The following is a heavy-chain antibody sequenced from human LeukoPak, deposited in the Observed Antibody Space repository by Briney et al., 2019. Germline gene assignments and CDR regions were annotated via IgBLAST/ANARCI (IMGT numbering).Heavy chain of an antibody. J-gene: IGHJ6*03. D-gene: IGHD1-26*01. Sequence: GGPLRLSCGASGFTFSSYWMHGVRQSPGKGRVWVSRINSDGSSTSYADSVKRRFTIARDNAKNALYLQMSRLRAEDTAVYYCARVAEVGATGYYYYMDVWGKGTTVTISS. V-gene: IGHV3-74*01. CDR3: ARVAEVGATGYYYYMDV. CDR1: GFTFSSYW. CDR2: INSDGSST.